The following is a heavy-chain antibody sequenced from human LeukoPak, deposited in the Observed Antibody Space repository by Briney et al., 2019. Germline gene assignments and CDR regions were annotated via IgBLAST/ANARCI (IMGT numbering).Heavy chain of an antibody. J-gene: IGHJ4*02. D-gene: IGHD6-13*01. CDR2: TSANTGNT. Sequence: ASVTVSCTASGYTFTSYGFSWVRQAPGQGLEWMGWTSANTGNTNYAQKFQGRVTMSTDTSTSTANMELRSLRSDDTAVYYCAREGRIAAAGARDYWGQGTLVTVSS. V-gene: IGHV1-18*01. CDR3: AREGRIAAAGARDY. CDR1: GYTFTSYG.